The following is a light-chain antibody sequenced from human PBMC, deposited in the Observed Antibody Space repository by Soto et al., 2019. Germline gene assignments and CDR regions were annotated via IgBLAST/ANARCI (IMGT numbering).Light chain of an antibody. J-gene: IGKJ2*01. CDR3: QQYGSSPPYT. CDR1: QTFSFTY. CDR2: DAS. Sequence: EIVLTQSPGTLSLSPGESATLSCRASQTFSFTYLAWYQQKPGQAPRLLIYDASIRATGIPDRFSGSGSGKAFTLTISRLEPEDFAVYYCQQYGSSPPYTFGQGTKLEIK. V-gene: IGKV3-20*01.